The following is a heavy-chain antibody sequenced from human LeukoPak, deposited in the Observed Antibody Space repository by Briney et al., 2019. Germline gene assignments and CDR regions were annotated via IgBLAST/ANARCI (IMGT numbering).Heavy chain of an antibody. J-gene: IGHJ4*02. V-gene: IGHV3-23*01. CDR1: GFTFSSYA. CDR2: ISGSGGST. CDR3: AKDHRYYYDSSGYYWDY. Sequence: GGSLRLSCAASGFTFSSYAMSWVRQAPGKRLEWVSAISGSGGSTYYADSVKGRFTISRDNSKNTLYLQMNSLRAEDTAVYYCAKDHRYYYDSSGYYWDYWGQGTLVTVSS. D-gene: IGHD3-22*01.